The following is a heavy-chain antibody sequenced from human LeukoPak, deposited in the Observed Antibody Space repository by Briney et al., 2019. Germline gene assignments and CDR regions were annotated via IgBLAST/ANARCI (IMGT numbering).Heavy chain of an antibody. CDR3: ARDRVWFGELLGC. CDR2: INPNSGGT. Sequence: GASVKVSCKASGYTFTGYYMHWVRQAPGQGLEWMGWINPNSGGTNYAQKFQGRVTMTRDTSISTAYMELSRLRSDDTAVYYCARDRVWFGELLGCWGQGTLVTVSS. J-gene: IGHJ4*02. V-gene: IGHV1-2*02. D-gene: IGHD3-10*01. CDR1: GYTFTGYY.